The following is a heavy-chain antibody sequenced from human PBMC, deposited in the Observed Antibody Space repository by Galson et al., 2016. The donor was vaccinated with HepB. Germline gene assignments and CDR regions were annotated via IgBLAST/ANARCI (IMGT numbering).Heavy chain of an antibody. CDR3: TKDIPYSRGEAIAW. J-gene: IGHJ4*02. V-gene: IGHV3-15*01. D-gene: IGHD3-16*02. Sequence: SLRLSCAASGLTYKNAWMTWVRQAPGKGLEWVGRIKSEVDGGTTDYAEPVKGRFTISRDDSKNTLYLQMNGLKTEDTALYYCTKDIPYSRGEAIAWWGQGTLVTVSS. CDR2: IKSEVDGGTT. CDR1: GLTYKNAW.